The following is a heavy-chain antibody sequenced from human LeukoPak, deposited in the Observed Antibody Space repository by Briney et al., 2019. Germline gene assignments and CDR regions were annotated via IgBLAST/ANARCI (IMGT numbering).Heavy chain of an antibody. CDR1: GGSISSYY. J-gene: IGHJ4*02. V-gene: IGHV4-4*07. D-gene: IGHD1-26*01. CDR3: ARQDSKVGAYTGPYYFDY. CDR2: IDTSGST. Sequence: SETLSLTCTVSGGSISSYYWSWIRQPAGKGLEWIGRIDTSGSTHDNPSLKSRVTMSVGTSNNQFSLKLSSVTAADTAVYYCARQDSKVGAYTGPYYFDYWGQGTLVTVSS.